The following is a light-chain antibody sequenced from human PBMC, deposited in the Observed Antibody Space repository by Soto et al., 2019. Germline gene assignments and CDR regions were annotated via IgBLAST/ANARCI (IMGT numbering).Light chain of an antibody. Sequence: QSVLAQPPAVSGAPGQRPTISYTGSSSNIGAGYDVHWYQQLPGTAPKLLIYANGDRPSGVPNRFSGSKSGASASLAISGLQAEDEADYYCQSYDRSLSGYVLGTGTKVTVL. CDR2: ANG. V-gene: IGLV1-40*01. CDR3: QSYDRSLSGYV. CDR1: SSNIGAGYD. J-gene: IGLJ1*01.